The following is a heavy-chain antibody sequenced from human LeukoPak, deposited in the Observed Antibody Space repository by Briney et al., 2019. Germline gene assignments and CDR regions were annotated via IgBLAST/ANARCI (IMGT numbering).Heavy chain of an antibody. Sequence: SSETLSLTCTVPGGSISSSSYYWGWIRQPPGKGLEWIGSIYYSGSTYYNPSLKSRVTISVDTSKNQFSLKLSSVTAADTAVYYCARDLAYQIAARPFDYWGQGTLVTVSS. CDR1: GGSISSSSYY. V-gene: IGHV4-39*07. D-gene: IGHD6-6*01. CDR2: IYYSGST. CDR3: ARDLAYQIAARPFDY. J-gene: IGHJ4*02.